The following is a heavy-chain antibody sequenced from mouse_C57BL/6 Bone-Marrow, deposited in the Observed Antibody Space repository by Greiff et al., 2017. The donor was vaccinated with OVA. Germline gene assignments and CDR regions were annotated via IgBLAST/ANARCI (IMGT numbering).Heavy chain of an antibody. CDR1: GFTFSDFY. CDR2: SRNKANDYTT. CDR3: ARDDYYWYFDV. V-gene: IGHV7-1*01. J-gene: IGHJ1*03. Sequence: EVKLMESGGGLVQSGRSLRLSCATSGFTFSDFYMEWVRQAPGKGLEWIAASRNKANDYTTEYSASVKGRFIVSRDTSQSILYLQMNALRAEDTAIYYCARDDYYWYFDVWAQGPRSPSPQ.